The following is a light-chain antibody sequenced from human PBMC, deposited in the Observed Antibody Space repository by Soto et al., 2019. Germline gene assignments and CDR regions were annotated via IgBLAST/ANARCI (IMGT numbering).Light chain of an antibody. Sequence: AIQLTQSPSPLSASVGDRVTITCRASQGIGSSTFAWYQQKAGKAPTLLIYDVSNLQRGVPTRFSGSGSGTDFSLTISSLQPEDFATYYCQQFDTYHLTFGQGTRLEIK. CDR3: QQFDTYHLT. CDR1: QGIGSST. CDR2: DVS. V-gene: IGKV1-13*02. J-gene: IGKJ5*01.